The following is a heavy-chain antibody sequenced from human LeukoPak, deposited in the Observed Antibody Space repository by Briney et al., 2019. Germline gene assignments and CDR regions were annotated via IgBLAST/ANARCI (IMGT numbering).Heavy chain of an antibody. CDR3: AKRRRYGRRVFDY. D-gene: IGHD4-17*01. J-gene: IGHJ4*02. V-gene: IGHV3-23*01. CDR2: SSGSGGST. CDR1: GFTFSSYA. Sequence: GGSRRLSCAASGFTFSSYAMSWVRQARGKGLEGVSGSSGSGGSTYYADSVKRRFTISRDNSKNTPYLQMNSLRAEDTALYYCAKRRRYGRRVFDYWGQGTLVTVSS.